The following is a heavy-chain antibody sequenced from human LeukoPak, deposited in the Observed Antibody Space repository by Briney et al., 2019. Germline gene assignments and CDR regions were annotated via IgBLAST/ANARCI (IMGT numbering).Heavy chain of an antibody. D-gene: IGHD6-13*01. J-gene: IGHJ5*02. V-gene: IGHV4-31*03. CDR3: AREAPGGEQQLVRWFDP. CDR2: IYYSGST. Sequence: SQTLSLTCTVSGGSISSGGYYWSWIRQHPGKGLEWIGYIYYSGSTYYNPSLKSRVTISVDTSKNQFSLKLSSVTAADTAVYYCAREAPGGEQQLVRWFDPWGKGTLVTVSS. CDR1: GGSISSGGYY.